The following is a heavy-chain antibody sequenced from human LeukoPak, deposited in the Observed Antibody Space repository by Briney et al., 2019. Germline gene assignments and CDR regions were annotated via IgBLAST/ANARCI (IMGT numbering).Heavy chain of an antibody. V-gene: IGHV4-38-2*02. Sequence: PSETLSLTCTVSGYSISSGYYWGWIRQPPGKGLEWTGSIDHSGSTYYNPSLKSRVTMSVDTSKNQFSLKLSSVTAADTAVYYCARTRKGYSYGYFDNWDQGTLVTVSS. D-gene: IGHD5-18*01. CDR2: IDHSGST. CDR3: ARTRKGYSYGYFDN. J-gene: IGHJ4*02. CDR1: GYSISSGYY.